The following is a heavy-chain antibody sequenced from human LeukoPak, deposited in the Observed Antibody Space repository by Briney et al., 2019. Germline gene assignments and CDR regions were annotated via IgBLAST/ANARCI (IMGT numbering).Heavy chain of an antibody. CDR3: TRDKSSYYGSGTDV. CDR2: ISGSGGGT. CDR1: GFTFSSYA. D-gene: IGHD3-10*01. Sequence: PGGSLRLSCAASGFTFSSYAMSWVRQAPEKGLEWVSTISGSGGGTYYADSVKGRFTISRDDSKNTLYLQMNSLKTEDTAVYYCTRDKSSYYGSGTDVWGQGTTVTVSS. J-gene: IGHJ6*02. V-gene: IGHV3-23*01.